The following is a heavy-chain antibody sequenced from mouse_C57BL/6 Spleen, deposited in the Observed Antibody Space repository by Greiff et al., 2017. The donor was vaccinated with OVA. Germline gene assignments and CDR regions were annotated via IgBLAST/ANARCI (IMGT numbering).Heavy chain of an antibody. Sequence: VQLQQSGPELVKPGASVKISCKASGYAFSSSWMNWVKQRPGKGLEWIGRIYPGDGDTNYNGKFKGKATLTADKSSSTAYMQLSSLTSEDSAVYVCARSNDGYYVGMDYWGQGTSVTVSA. CDR1: GYAFSSSW. V-gene: IGHV1-82*01. CDR2: IYPGDGDT. CDR3: ARSNDGYYVGMDY. J-gene: IGHJ4*01. D-gene: IGHD2-3*01.